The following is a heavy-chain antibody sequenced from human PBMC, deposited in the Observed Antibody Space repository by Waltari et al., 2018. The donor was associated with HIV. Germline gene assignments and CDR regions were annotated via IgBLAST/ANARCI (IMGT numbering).Heavy chain of an antibody. CDR1: GGSISSSSYY. CDR3: ARHSLTYYYDSSGYSVAFDY. V-gene: IGHV4-39*01. Sequence: QLQLQESGPGLVKPSETLSLTCTVSGGSISSSSYYWGWIRQPPGKGLEWIGSIYYSGSANNNPSLKSRVTISVDTSKNQFSLKLSSVTAADTAVYYCARHSLTYYYDSSGYSVAFDYWGQGTLVTVSS. CDR2: IYYSGSA. D-gene: IGHD3-22*01. J-gene: IGHJ4*02.